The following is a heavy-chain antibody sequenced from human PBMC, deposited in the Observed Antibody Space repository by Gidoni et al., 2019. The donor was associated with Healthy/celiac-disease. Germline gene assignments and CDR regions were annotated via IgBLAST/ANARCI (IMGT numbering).Heavy chain of an antibody. J-gene: IGHJ6*02. CDR1: GFTFSSYA. CDR3: ARDSWAV. CDR2: ISYDGSNK. V-gene: IGHV3-30-3*01. Sequence: QVQLVESGGGVVQPGRSLRLSCAASGFTFSSYAMHWVRQAPGKGLEWVAVISYDGSNKYYADSVKGRFTISRDNSKNTLYLQMNSLRAEDTAVYYCARDSWAVWGQGTTVTVSS.